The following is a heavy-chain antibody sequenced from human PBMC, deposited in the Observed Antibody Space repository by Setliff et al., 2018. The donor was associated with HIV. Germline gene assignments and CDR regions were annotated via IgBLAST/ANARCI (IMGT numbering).Heavy chain of an antibody. CDR3: ARLSRPRLPTAGPYFLDS. J-gene: IGHJ4*02. V-gene: IGHV4-39*01. CDR1: DDSLSRSDFY. Sequence: PSETLSLTCTVTDDSLSRSDFYWAWIRQPPEKGLEWVASIYDTGDTHYNPSLKSRVTISRDMSKNQFSLKLGSVTAADTAVYYCARLSRPRLPTAGPYFLDSWGQGTLVTVSS. D-gene: IGHD5-12*01. CDR2: IYDTGDT.